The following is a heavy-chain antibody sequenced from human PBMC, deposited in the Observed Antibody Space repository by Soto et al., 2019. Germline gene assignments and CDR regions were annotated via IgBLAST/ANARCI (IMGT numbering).Heavy chain of an antibody. CDR2: ISGSGGAT. CDR3: AKATLRVVHPLVFDH. V-gene: IGHV3-23*01. Sequence: GGSLRLSCEASGFSFSSSAMNWVRQAPGKGLEWISVISGSGGATYFADSVKGRFTISRDNSKNTLCLQMNSLRAEDTAVYYCAKATLRVVHPLVFDHWGQGSLVTVSS. D-gene: IGHD3-3*01. CDR1: GFSFSSSA. J-gene: IGHJ4*02.